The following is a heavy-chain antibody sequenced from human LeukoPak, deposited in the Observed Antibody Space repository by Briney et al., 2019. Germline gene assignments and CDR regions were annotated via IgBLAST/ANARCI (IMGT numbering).Heavy chain of an antibody. D-gene: IGHD3-3*01. V-gene: IGHV4-31*03. CDR1: GGSISGSSYY. CDR3: ARGAPARYDFWSGYYKNWFDP. Sequence: SETLSLTCTVSGGSISGSSYYWGWIRQPPGKGLEWIGYIYYSGSTYYNPSLKSRVTISVDTSKNQFSLKLSSVTAADTAVYYCARGAPARYDFWSGYYKNWFDPWGQGTLVTVSS. J-gene: IGHJ5*02. CDR2: IYYSGST.